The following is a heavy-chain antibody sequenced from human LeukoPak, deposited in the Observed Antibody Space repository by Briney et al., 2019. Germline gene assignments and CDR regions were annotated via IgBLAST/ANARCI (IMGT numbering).Heavy chain of an antibody. V-gene: IGHV4-59*01. CDR1: GGSIGSYY. J-gene: IGHJ6*03. Sequence: PSETLSLTCTVSGGSIGSYYWSWIRQPPGKGLEWIGYIYNSGSTNYNPSLESRVTISVDTSKNQVSLKLSSVTAADTAVYYCARDYSSSNYYYYMDVWGKGTTVTVSS. CDR2: IYNSGST. D-gene: IGHD6-6*01. CDR3: ARDYSSSNYYYYMDV.